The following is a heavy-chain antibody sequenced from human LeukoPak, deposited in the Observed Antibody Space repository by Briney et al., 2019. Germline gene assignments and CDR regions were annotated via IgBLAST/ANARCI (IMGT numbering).Heavy chain of an antibody. CDR2: INKDGSEI. CDR3: VRSYLAGGVFDP. CDR1: GFTFSNSC. Sequence: GGSLRLSCAASGFTFSNSCMTWVRQPPKKGLEWVASINKDGSEINYVDFVKGRFTISRDNAKNSLYTQMNSLTAEDTAVHYCVRSYLAGGVFDPWGQGTLVTVSS. J-gene: IGHJ5*02. V-gene: IGHV3-7*01. D-gene: IGHD2-21*01.